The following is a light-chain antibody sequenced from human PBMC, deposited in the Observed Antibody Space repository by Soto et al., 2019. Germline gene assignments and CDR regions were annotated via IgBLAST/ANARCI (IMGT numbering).Light chain of an antibody. CDR1: SSDVGSYNL. CDR2: EGS. CDR3: CSYAGSSPVV. V-gene: IGLV2-23*01. Sequence: QSALTQPASVSGSPGQSITISCTGTSSDVGSYNLVSWYQQHPGKAPKLMIYEGSKRPSGVSNRFSGSKSGNTAYLTISGLQAEDEADYYCCSYAGSSPVVFGGGTKLTVL. J-gene: IGLJ2*01.